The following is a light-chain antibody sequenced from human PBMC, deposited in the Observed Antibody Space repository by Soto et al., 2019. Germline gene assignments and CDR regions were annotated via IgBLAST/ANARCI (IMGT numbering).Light chain of an antibody. CDR1: QTISSW. V-gene: IGKV1-5*03. J-gene: IGKJ5*01. Sequence: DIQMTQSPSTLSGSVGDRVTITCRASQTISSWLAWYQQKPGKAPKLLIYKASILQNEVPSRFSGSGSGTDFTLSITSLQFEDFATYYCQQTHSVPLTFGQGTRLEIK. CDR3: QQTHSVPLT. CDR2: KAS.